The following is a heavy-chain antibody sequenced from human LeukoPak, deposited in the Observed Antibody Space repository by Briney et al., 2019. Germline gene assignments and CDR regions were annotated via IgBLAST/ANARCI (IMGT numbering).Heavy chain of an antibody. CDR1: GGSISSYY. Sequence: SETLSLTCTVSGGSISSYYWNWIRQPPGKGLEWIGYIYTSGTTNYNPSLKSRVTISVDTSKNQFSLKLSSVTAADTAVYYCARLPLVNYYMDVWGKGTTVTVSS. D-gene: IGHD2-2*01. CDR3: ARLPLVNYYMDV. V-gene: IGHV4-4*09. J-gene: IGHJ6*03. CDR2: IYTSGTT.